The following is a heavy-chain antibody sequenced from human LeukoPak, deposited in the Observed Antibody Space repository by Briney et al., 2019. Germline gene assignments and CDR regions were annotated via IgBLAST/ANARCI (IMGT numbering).Heavy chain of an antibody. CDR3: AREQVAYGSGSYLGY. CDR2: INPSGGST. J-gene: IGHJ4*02. V-gene: IGHV1-46*01. D-gene: IGHD3-10*01. CDR1: GYTFTSYY. Sequence: ASVKVSCKASGYTFTSYYMHWVRQAPGQGLEWMGIINPSGGSTSYAQKFQGRVTMTRDTSTSTVYMELSSLRSEDTAVYYCAREQVAYGSGSYLGYWGQGTLVTVSS.